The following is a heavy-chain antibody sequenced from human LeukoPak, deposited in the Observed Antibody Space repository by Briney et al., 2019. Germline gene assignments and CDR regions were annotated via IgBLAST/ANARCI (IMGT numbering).Heavy chain of an antibody. V-gene: IGHV1-46*01. CDR1: GYTFTSYY. D-gene: IGHD4-23*01. Sequence: ASVKVSCKASGYTFTSYYIHWVRQAPGQGLEWMGIITPSSGSTSYAQKFQGRVTMTRDTSTSTVYMELNRLRSDDTAVYYCARVAVVNANWFDPWGQGTLVTVSS. CDR2: ITPSSGST. CDR3: ARVAVVNANWFDP. J-gene: IGHJ5*02.